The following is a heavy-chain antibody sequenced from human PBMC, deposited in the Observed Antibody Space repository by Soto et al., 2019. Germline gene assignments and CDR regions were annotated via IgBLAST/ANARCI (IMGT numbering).Heavy chain of an antibody. J-gene: IGHJ5*02. CDR2: IYTGGST. CDR1: GFTVSSDY. CDR3: ARAYGGNPALFDP. Sequence: EVQLVESGGGLIQPGGSLRLSCAASGFTVSSDYMSWVRQAPGKGLEWVSVIYTGGSTSYADSVKGRFTFSRDNSKNTRHLQMNSLRAEDTAVYYCARAYGGNPALFDPWGQGTLVTVSS. V-gene: IGHV3-53*01. D-gene: IGHD4-17*01.